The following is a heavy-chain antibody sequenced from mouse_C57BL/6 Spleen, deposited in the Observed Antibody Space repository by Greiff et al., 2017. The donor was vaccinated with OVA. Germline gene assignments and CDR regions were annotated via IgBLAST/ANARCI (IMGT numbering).Heavy chain of an antibody. J-gene: IGHJ1*03. CDR1: GYTFPSYW. D-gene: IGHD1-1*01. V-gene: IGHV1-55*01. CDR2: IYPGSGST. Sequence: LQESGAELVKPGASVKMSCKASGYTFPSYWITWVKQRPGQGLEWSGDIYPGSGSTNYNEKFKSKATLTVDTSASTAYMQLSSLTSEASAVYYCARITTGYFDVWGTGTTVTVSS. CDR3: ARITTGYFDV.